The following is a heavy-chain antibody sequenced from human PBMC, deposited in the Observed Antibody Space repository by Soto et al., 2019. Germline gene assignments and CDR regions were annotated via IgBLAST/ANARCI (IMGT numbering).Heavy chain of an antibody. CDR3: PREHKYYGMDV. CDR2: IYYSGST. V-gene: IGHV4-61*01. J-gene: IGHJ6*02. Sequence: PSETLSLTCTVSGGSVSSGSYYWSWIRQPPGKGLEWIGYIYYSGSTNYNPSLKSRVTISVDTSKNQFSLKLSSVTAADTAVYYCPREHKYYGMDVWGQGTTVTVSS. CDR1: GGSVSSGSYY.